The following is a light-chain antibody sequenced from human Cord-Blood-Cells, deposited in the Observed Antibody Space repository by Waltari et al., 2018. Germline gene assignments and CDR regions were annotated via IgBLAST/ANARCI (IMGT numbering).Light chain of an antibody. Sequence: QSVLTPPPSASGTPGQRVTISCSGSSSNIGSNTVHWYQQLPGTAPKLLIYSNNQRPSGVPERFSGSKSGTSASLAISGLQSEDEADYYCAAWDDSLNGHVVFGGGTKLTVL. CDR3: AAWDDSLNGHVV. CDR2: SNN. V-gene: IGLV1-44*01. CDR1: SSNIGSNT. J-gene: IGLJ2*01.